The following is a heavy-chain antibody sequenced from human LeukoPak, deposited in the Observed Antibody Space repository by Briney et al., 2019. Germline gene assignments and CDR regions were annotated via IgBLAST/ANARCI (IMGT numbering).Heavy chain of an antibody. CDR2: INHSGST. D-gene: IGHD2-21*01. CDR1: GGSFSGYY. CDR3: ARRDIAFNAFDT. V-gene: IGHV4-34*01. Sequence: SSETLSLTCAVYGGSFSGYYWSWIRQPPGKGLEWIGEINHSGSTNYNPSLKSRVTISVDTSKNQFSLKMISVTAADTAVYYCARRDIAFNAFDTWSQGTMVTVSS. J-gene: IGHJ3*02.